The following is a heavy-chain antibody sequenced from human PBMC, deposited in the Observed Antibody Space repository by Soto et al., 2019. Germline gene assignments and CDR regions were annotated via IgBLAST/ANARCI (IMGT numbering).Heavy chain of an antibody. CDR3: ARALRYFDWLPDPYYFDY. D-gene: IGHD3-9*01. V-gene: IGHV1-69*04. J-gene: IGHJ4*02. Sequence: SVKVSCKASGYTFTSYGISWVRQAPGQGLEWMGRIIPILGIANYAQKFQGRVTITADKSTSTAYMELSSLRSEDTAVYYCARALRYFDWLPDPYYFDYWGQGTLVTVSS. CDR1: GYTFTSYG. CDR2: IIPILGIA.